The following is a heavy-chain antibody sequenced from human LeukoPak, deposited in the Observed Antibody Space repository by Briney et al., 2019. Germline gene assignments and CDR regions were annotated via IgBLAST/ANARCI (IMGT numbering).Heavy chain of an antibody. D-gene: IGHD1-26*01. CDR3: AKDLVGCGSYGNLPPYDY. V-gene: IGHV3-23*01. J-gene: IGHJ4*02. CDR1: GFTFSSYA. CDR2: ISGSGGST. Sequence: PGGSLRLSCAASGFTFSSYAMSWVRQAPGKGLEWVSAISGSGGSTYYADSVKGRFTISRDNSKNTLYLQMNSLRAEDTAVYYCAKDLVGCGSYGNLPPYDYWGQGTLLTVSS.